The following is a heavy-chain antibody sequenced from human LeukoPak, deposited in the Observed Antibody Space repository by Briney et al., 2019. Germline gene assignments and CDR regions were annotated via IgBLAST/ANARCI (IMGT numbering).Heavy chain of an antibody. CDR1: GFTLRNYD. D-gene: IGHD3-3*01. CDR2: ISESGT. CDR3: AKTARVYYFDY. V-gene: IGHV3-23*01. Sequence: GGSLRLSCAASGFTLRNYDMSWVRQAPVKGLEWVSAISESGTYYADSVRGRFTISRNNSKNTLYLQMNSLRAEDTAVYYCAKTARVYYFDYWGQGTLVTVSS. J-gene: IGHJ4*02.